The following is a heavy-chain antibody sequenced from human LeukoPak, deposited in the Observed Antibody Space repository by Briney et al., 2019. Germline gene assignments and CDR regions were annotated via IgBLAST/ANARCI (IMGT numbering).Heavy chain of an antibody. D-gene: IGHD6-13*01. CDR1: GFTFSSYG. CDR3: AKDPHGGIAAAGTNWFDP. V-gene: IGHV3-23*01. J-gene: IGHJ5*02. Sequence: GGSLRLSCAASGFTFSSYGMSWVRQAPGKGLEWVSAISGSGGSTYYADSVKGRFTISRDNSKNTLYLQMNSLRAEDTAVYYCAKDPHGGIAAAGTNWFDPWGQGTLVTVSS. CDR2: ISGSGGST.